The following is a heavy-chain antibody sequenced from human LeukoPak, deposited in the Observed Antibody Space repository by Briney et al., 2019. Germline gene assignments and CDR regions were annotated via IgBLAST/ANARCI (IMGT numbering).Heavy chain of an antibody. CDR1: GGTFSSYA. CDR3: ARDGGYSSGWYGRNGMDV. J-gene: IGHJ6*02. D-gene: IGHD6-19*01. CDR2: IIPIPGIA. Sequence: ASVKVSCKASGGTFSSYAISWVRQAPGQGLEWMGKIIPIPGIANNAQKFQGRVTITADKSTSTAYMELSSLRSEDTAMYYCARDGGYSSGWYGRNGMDVWGQGTTVTVSS. V-gene: IGHV1-69*04.